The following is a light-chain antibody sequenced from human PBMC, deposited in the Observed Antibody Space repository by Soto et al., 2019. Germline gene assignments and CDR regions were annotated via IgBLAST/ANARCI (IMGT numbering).Light chain of an antibody. V-gene: IGKV3-15*01. CDR1: QSVSSN. CDR3: QQYNNWPPFT. CDR2: GAS. J-gene: IGKJ3*01. Sequence: EIVMTQSPATLSVSPGERATLSCRASQSVSSNLAWYQQKPGQAPRLLIYGASTRATGIPARCSGSGSGTESSLNISSLQSEDFAVYYSQQYNNWPPFTFGPGTKVDIK.